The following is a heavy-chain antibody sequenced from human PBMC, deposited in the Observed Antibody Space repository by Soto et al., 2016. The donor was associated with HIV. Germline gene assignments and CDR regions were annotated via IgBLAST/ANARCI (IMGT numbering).Heavy chain of an antibody. CDR3: ARAAAGYREFDY. CDR2: IYYNGST. Sequence: VQLQESGPGLVKPSETLSLTCTVSGGSVSSGHYYWSWIRQPPGKGLEWIAYIYYNGSTTYNPSLKSRVTISVDTSKNQFSLKLSSVTAADTAMYYCARAAAGYREFDYWGQGTLVTVSS. J-gene: IGHJ4*02. CDR1: GGSVSSGHYY. V-gene: IGHV4-61*01. D-gene: IGHD6-13*01.